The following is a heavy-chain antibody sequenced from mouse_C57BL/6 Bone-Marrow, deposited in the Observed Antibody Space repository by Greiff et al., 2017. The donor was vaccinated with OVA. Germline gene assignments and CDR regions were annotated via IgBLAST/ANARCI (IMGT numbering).Heavy chain of an antibody. CDR2: ISSGGDYI. CDR3: TRLLYAIDY. J-gene: IGHJ4*01. Sequence: EVHLVESGEGLVKPGGSLKLSCAASGFTFSSYAMSWVRQTPEKRLEWVAYISSGGDYIYYADTVQGRFTISRDNARNTLYLQMSRLKSKDTAMYYCTRLLYAIDYWGQGTSVTVSS. D-gene: IGHD2-1*01. CDR1: GFTFSSYA. V-gene: IGHV5-9-1*02.